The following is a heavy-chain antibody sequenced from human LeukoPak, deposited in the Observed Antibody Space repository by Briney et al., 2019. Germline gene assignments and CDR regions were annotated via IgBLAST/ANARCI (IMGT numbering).Heavy chain of an antibody. V-gene: IGHV3-74*01. Sequence: GGSLRLSCTASGFTFSSSWMHWVRQAPGKGLVWVSRINSDASSTSYADSVKGRFTISRDNAKNSLYLQMNSLRAEDTAVYYCAELGITMIGGVWGKGTTVTISS. J-gene: IGHJ6*04. D-gene: IGHD3-10*02. CDR2: INSDASST. CDR1: GFTFSSSW. CDR3: AELGITMIGGV.